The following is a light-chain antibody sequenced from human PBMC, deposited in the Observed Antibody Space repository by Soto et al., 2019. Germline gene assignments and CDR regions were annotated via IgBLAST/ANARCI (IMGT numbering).Light chain of an antibody. CDR1: PTISTY. Sequence: DIQMTQSPSSLSASVGDRITITCRAGPTISTYLNWYQQKPGKAPKLLISAASRLQSGVPSRFTGSGSGTEFTLTISCLQPEDFATYYCQQSRGIPDIFGPGTKVEI. J-gene: IGKJ2*01. CDR2: AAS. V-gene: IGKV1-39*01. CDR3: QQSRGIPDI.